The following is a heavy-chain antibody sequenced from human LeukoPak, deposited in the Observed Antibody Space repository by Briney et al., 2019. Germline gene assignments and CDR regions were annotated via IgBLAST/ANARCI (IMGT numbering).Heavy chain of an antibody. CDR1: GFTFNYYG. V-gene: IGHV3-23*01. CDR3: AKDDAGLQYGN. Sequence: GGSLRLSCAASGFTFNYYGMSWVRQAPGKGLEWVSYISGSGGSTYYADSVKGRFTISRDNSKGTVYLQMNSLRPEDTAVYYCAKDDAGLQYGNWGRGTLVTVSS. CDR2: ISGSGGST. D-gene: IGHD5-24*01. J-gene: IGHJ4*02.